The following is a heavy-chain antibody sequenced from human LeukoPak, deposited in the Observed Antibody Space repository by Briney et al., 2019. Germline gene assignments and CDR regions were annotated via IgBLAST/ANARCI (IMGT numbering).Heavy chain of an antibody. D-gene: IGHD3-3*01. J-gene: IGHJ4*02. V-gene: IGHV4-39*07. CDR1: GGSIRSNDCH. CDR3: ARAHGHMGVVYNDY. Sequence: PSETLSLTCTVSGGSIRSNDCHWGWIRQPPGRGLEWIGSHYYSVNTFYNPSLKSRVTISVDTSKNQFSLKLSSVTAADTAVYYCARAHGHMGVVYNDYWGQGTLVTVSS. CDR2: HYYSVNT.